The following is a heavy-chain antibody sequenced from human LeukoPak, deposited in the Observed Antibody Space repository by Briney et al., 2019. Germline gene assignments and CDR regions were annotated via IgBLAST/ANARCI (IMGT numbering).Heavy chain of an antibody. CDR1: GGSISSSSYY. J-gene: IGHJ4*02. CDR2: IYYSGST. D-gene: IGHD6-13*01. Sequence: SETLSLTCTVSGGSISSSSYYWGWIRQPPGKGLEWIGSIYYSGSTYYNPSLKSRVTISVDTSKNQFSLKLSSVTAADTAVYYCARHARYFQRLSSSSSFFFDYWGQGTLVTVSS. V-gene: IGHV4-39*01. CDR3: ARHARYFQRLSSSSSFFFDY.